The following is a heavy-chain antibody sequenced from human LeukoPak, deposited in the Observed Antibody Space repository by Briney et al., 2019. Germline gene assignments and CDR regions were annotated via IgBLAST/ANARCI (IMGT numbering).Heavy chain of an antibody. Sequence: PGGSLRLSCAASGFTFSNYEMNWVRQAPGKGLEWVSYITSCGNTIYYANSVKGRFTISRDNAKNSLYLQMNSLRAEDTAVYYCARGSPGYWGRGTVVTVSS. CDR3: ARGSPGY. V-gene: IGHV3-48*03. CDR1: GFTFSNYE. CDR2: ITSCGNTI. J-gene: IGHJ4*02.